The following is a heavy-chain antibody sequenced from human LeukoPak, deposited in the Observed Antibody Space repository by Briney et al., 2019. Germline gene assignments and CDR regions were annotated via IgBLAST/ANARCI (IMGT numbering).Heavy chain of an antibody. CDR1: GFTFSAYA. D-gene: IGHD1-1*01. CDR3: VKITSVTGGDC. J-gene: IGHJ4*02. V-gene: IGHV3-64D*09. Sequence: GGSLRLSCAASGFTFSAYAMYWVRQAPGKGLDFVSGISSNGDRLFYADSVKGRFTISRDNSKNTLYLQMSSLTADDTAVYYCVKITSVTGGDCWGQGSRLTVSS. CDR2: ISSNGDRL.